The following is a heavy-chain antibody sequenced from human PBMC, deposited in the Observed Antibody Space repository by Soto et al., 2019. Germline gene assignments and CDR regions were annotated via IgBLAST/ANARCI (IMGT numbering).Heavy chain of an antibody. D-gene: IGHD6-13*01. Sequence: QITLKESGPTLVKPTQTLTLTCTFSGFSLSTSGVGVGWIRQPPGKALEWLALIYWYDDKRYSPSLKSRLTITKNTSKHQVGLTMTNMDPVDTATYYCAHTVEYSSSWPTFAHNTKYYFDYWGQGTLFTVAS. CDR1: GFSLSTSGVG. V-gene: IGHV2-5*01. CDR2: IYWYDDK. J-gene: IGHJ4*02. CDR3: AHTVEYSSSWPTFAHNTKYYFDY.